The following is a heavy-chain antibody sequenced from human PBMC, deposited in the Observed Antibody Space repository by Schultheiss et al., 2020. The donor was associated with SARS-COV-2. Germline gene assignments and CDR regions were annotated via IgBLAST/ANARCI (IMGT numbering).Heavy chain of an antibody. V-gene: IGHV3-48*03. CDR2: ISSSGSTI. CDR3: ARDLSKTGGWFDP. CDR1: GFTFSSYE. D-gene: IGHD1-14*01. J-gene: IGHJ5*02. Sequence: GGSLRLSCAASGFTFSSYEMNWVRQAPGKGLEWVSYISSSGSTIYYADSVKGRFTISRDNAKNSLYLQMNSLRAEDTAVYYCARDLSKTGGWFDPWGQGTLVTVSS.